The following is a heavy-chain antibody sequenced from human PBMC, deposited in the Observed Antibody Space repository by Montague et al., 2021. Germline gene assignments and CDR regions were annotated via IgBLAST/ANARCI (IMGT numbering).Heavy chain of an antibody. Sequence: SLRLSCAPSGFTFSSYAMHWVRQAPGRGLEWVAVISYDGIKEYYADSVRGRLTISRDNSNNTLYMQMNSLRAEDTAMYYCARASSYGKSSYYSRAVWGRGTTVTV. CDR3: ARASSYGKSSYYSRAV. CDR2: ISYDGIKE. CDR1: GFTFSSYA. J-gene: IGHJ6*03. D-gene: IGHD4-17*01. V-gene: IGHV3-30-3*01.